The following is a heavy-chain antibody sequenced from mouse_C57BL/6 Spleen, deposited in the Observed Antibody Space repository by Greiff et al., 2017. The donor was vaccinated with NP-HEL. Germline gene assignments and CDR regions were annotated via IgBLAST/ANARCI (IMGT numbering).Heavy chain of an antibody. CDR3: ASYYYGSSYVAMDY. CDR1: GYTFTSYW. V-gene: IGHV1-64*01. Sequence: QVQLQQSGAELVKPGASVKLSCKASGYTFTSYWMHCVKQRPGQGLEWIGMIHPNSGSTNYNEKFKSKATLTVDKSSSTAYMQLSSLTSEDSAVYYCASYYYGSSYVAMDYWGQGTSVTVSS. J-gene: IGHJ4*01. D-gene: IGHD1-1*01. CDR2: IHPNSGST.